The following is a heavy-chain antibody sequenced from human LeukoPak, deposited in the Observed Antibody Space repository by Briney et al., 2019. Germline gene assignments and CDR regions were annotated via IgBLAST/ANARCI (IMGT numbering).Heavy chain of an antibody. V-gene: IGHV3-64D*06. J-gene: IGHJ4*02. CDR3: VKDYYGSGSYAPLPLDY. CDR2: ISSNGGST. Sequence: GGSLRLSCSASGFTFSSYAMHWVRQGPGKGLEYVSAISSNGGSTYYADSVKGRFTISRDNSKNTLYLQMSSLRAEDTAVYYCVKDYYGSGSYAPLPLDYWGQGTLVTVSS. CDR1: GFTFSSYA. D-gene: IGHD3-10*01.